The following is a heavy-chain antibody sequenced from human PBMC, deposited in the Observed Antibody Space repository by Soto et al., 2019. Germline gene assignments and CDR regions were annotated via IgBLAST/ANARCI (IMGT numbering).Heavy chain of an antibody. D-gene: IGHD1-26*01. CDR2: IYYSGST. CDR3: ASLVSGIVGAAFDY. V-gene: IGHV4-59*08. Sequence: SETLSLTCTVSGGSISSYYWSWIRQPPGKGLEWIGYIYYSGSTNYNPSLKSRVTISVDTSKNQFSLKLSSVTAADTAVYYCASLVSGIVGAAFDYWGQGTLVTVSS. CDR1: GGSISSYY. J-gene: IGHJ4*02.